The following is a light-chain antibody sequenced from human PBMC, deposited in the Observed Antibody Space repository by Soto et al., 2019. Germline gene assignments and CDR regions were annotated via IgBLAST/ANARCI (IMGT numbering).Light chain of an antibody. CDR3: QQYGDSPT. V-gene: IGKV3-20*01. Sequence: ETVMTQSPATLPVSPGDRATLSCRASQSVGSFYLAWYQQKPCQSPSLLIYETSSRTTGIPDRFSGSGSGTDFTPTISRLAPEDFAVYYRQQYGDSPTFGQGTKVDIK. CDR2: ETS. J-gene: IGKJ1*01. CDR1: QSVGSFY.